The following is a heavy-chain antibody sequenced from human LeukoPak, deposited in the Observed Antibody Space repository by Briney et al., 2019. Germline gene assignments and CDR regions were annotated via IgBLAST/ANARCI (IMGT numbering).Heavy chain of an antibody. V-gene: IGHV4-4*07. CDR1: CGSVSTHN. J-gene: IGHJ5*02. D-gene: IGHD6-13*01. CDR2: LYTSGTT. Sequence: SSDTLSLTRTVSCGSVSTHNWSWIRHPGGKRLECIGCLYTSGTTNFNPSLKSRVTTSVDTSKNQLSLKLTSVTAADTAVYYRARDQSWAESGDNWFDPWGQGTLVTVSS. CDR3: ARDQSWAESGDNWFDP.